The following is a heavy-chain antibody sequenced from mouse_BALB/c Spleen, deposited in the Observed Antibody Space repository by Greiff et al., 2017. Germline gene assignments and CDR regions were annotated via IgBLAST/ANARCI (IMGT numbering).Heavy chain of an antibody. CDR1: GFSLTGYG. Sequence: VKVVESGPGLVAPSQSLSITCTVSGFSLTGYGVNWVRQPPGKGLEWLGMIWGDGSTDYNSALKSRLSIRKDNSKSQVFLKMNRLQTEDTARYYCARGLGYGSSYGYWYFDVWGAGTTVTVSS. D-gene: IGHD1-1*01. CDR2: IWGDGST. V-gene: IGHV2-6-7*01. J-gene: IGHJ1*01. CDR3: ARGLGYGSSYGYWYFDV.